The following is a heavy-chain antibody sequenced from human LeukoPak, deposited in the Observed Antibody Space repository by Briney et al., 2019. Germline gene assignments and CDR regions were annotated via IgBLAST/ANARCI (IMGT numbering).Heavy chain of an antibody. CDR2: ISSSSSHM. J-gene: IGHJ4*02. D-gene: IGHD2-2*01. CDR1: GFTFKIYS. V-gene: IGHV3-21*01. Sequence: GGSLRLSCAASGFTFKIYSMNWVRQAPGKGLEWVSSISSSSSHMYYADSVKGRFTISRDNAKNSLYLQMNTLRAEDTAVYYCARDPSPDGYFDYWGQGTLVTVSS. CDR3: ARDPSPDGYFDY.